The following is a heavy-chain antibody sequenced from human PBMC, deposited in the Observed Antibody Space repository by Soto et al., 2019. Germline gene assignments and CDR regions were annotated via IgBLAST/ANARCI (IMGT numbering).Heavy chain of an antibody. CDR2: MNPNSGNT. CDR1: GYTFTSYD. CDR3: ARKLGKYCSGGSCYYYMDV. D-gene: IGHD2-15*01. J-gene: IGHJ6*03. Sequence: ASVKVSCKASGYTFTSYDINWVRQATGQGLEWMGWMNPNSGNTGYAQKFQGRVTMTRNTSISTAYMELSSLRSEDTAVYYCARKLGKYCSGGSCYYYMDVWGKGTTVTVSS. V-gene: IGHV1-8*01.